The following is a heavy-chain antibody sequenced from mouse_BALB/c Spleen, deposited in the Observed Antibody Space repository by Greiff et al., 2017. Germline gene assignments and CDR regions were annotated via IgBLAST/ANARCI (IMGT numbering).Heavy chain of an antibody. Sequence: EVQVVESGPGLVKPSQSLSLTCSVTGYSITSGYYWNWIRQFPGNKLEWMGYISYDGSNNYNPSLKNRISITRDTSKNQFFLKLNSVTTEDTATYYCARGKTGKNYYAMDYWGQGTSVTVSS. CDR1: GYSITSGYY. J-gene: IGHJ4*01. CDR3: ARGKTGKNYYAMDY. V-gene: IGHV3-6*02. CDR2: ISYDGSN. D-gene: IGHD4-1*01.